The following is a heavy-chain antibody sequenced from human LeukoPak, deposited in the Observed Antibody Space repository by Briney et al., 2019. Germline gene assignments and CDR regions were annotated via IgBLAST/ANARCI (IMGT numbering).Heavy chain of an antibody. V-gene: IGHV3-30*04. J-gene: IGHJ4*02. Sequence: GGSLRLSCVASGFTFSSYAMHWVRQAPGKGLEWVAVISYDGSYMSYADSVKGRFTISRDNSKNTLYVQMNSLRAEDTAVYYCAREVRAFDYWGQGTLVTVSS. CDR1: GFTFSSYA. CDR2: ISYDGSYM. D-gene: IGHD4-11*01. CDR3: AREVRAFDY.